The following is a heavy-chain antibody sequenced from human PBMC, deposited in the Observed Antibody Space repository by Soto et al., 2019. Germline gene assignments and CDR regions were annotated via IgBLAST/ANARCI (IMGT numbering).Heavy chain of an antibody. CDR2: INPNSGGT. D-gene: IGHD2-2*01. V-gene: IGHV1-2*04. CDR1: GYTFTGYY. J-gene: IGHJ6*02. CDR3: ASGCSSTSCYYYYGMDV. Sequence: ASVKVSCKASGYTFTGYYMHWVRQAPGQGLEWMGWINPNSGGTNYAQKFQGWVTMTRDTSISTAYMELSRLRSDDTAVYYCASGCSSTSCYYYYGMDVWGQGTTVTVSS.